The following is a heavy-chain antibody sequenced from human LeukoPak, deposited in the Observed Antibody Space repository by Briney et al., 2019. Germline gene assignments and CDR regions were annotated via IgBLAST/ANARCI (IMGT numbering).Heavy chain of an antibody. CDR3: ARRRERRRTDRFDYFDY. CDR2: ISYSGST. J-gene: IGHJ4*02. CDR1: GGSISSYF. Sequence: SETLSLTCTVSGGSISSYFWSWFRQPPGKGLEWIGYISYSGSTNYNPSLKSRITISLDTSKNQFSLKLSSVTAADTAVYYCARRRERRRTDRFDYFDYWGQGALVTVSS. V-gene: IGHV4-59*08. D-gene: IGHD1-26*01.